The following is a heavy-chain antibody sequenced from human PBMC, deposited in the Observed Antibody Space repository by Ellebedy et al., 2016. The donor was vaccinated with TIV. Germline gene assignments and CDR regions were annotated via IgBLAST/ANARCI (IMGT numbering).Heavy chain of an antibody. V-gene: IGHV4-39*07. CDR2: IYYSGST. CDR1: GGSISSSSYY. J-gene: IGHJ4*02. D-gene: IGHD3-10*01. Sequence: GSLRLXXTVSGGSISSSSYYWGWIRQPPGKGLEWIGSIYYSGSTNYNPSLKSRVTISVDTSKNQFSLKLSSVTAADTAVYYCARTYRGVVDYWGQGTLVTVSS. CDR3: ARTYRGVVDY.